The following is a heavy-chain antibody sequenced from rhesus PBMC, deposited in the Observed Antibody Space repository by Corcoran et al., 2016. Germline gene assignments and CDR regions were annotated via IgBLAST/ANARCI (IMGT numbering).Heavy chain of an antibody. CDR2: IIYTCNNI. D-gene: IGHD4-23*01. J-gene: IGHJ4*01. V-gene: IGHV3-136*01. CDR3: TRKGYSNYGDFDY. Sequence: EVQLVESGGGLVQPGGSLRLSCAASGFTFSSYDMSWVRQAPGKGLWCVSYIIYTCNNISDADYVKGRVTIYRDNAKNSLALQMSSLRAEDTAVYYCTRKGYSNYGDFDYWGQGVLVTVSS. CDR1: GFTFSSYD.